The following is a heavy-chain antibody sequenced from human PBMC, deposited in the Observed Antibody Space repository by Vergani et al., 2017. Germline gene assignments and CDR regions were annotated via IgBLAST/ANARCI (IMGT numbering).Heavy chain of an antibody. J-gene: IGHJ6*03. CDR3: AKDISGWPGYDNVVCGRDV. Sequence: EVQLVESGGGLVQPGGSLRLSCAASGFTFDNYTMPWVRHAPGKGLEWVSLISWDGGSTYYADSVKGRFTISRDNSKNSLYLQMNSLRTEDTALYYCAKDISGWPGYDNVVCGRDVSGKGP. D-gene: IGHD6-19*01. V-gene: IGHV3-43*01. CDR2: ISWDGGST. CDR1: GFTFDNYT.